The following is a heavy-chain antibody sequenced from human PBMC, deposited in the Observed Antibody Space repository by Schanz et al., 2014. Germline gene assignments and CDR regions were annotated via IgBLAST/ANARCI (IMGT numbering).Heavy chain of an antibody. Sequence: QLQLQESGPGLVKPSETLSLTCTVSGGSISSSNYYWGWIRQPPGKGLEWIESIYYSGSTYYNPSFKCRVTPSVDTSTTQFSLKLSSVTAADTAVYYCARQFYDILTGYWFPYYFDYWGQGTLVTVSS. CDR1: GGSISSSNYY. J-gene: IGHJ4*02. D-gene: IGHD3-9*01. V-gene: IGHV4-39*01. CDR3: ARQFYDILTGYWFPYYFDY. CDR2: IYYSGST.